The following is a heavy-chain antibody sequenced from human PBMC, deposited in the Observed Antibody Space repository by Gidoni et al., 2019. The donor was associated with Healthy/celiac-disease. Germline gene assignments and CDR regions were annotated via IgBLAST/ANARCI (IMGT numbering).Heavy chain of an antibody. CDR2: IRSKANSYAT. V-gene: IGHV3-73*01. CDR1: GFTSSGSA. D-gene: IGHD3-9*01. J-gene: IGHJ5*02. CDR3: TRHPGANDILTGYYFESNNNWFDP. Sequence: EVQLVASGGGLVQPGGSLQLSCAASGFTSSGSAMHWVRQASGKGLEWVGRIRSKANSYATAHAASEKGRFTISRDDSKNTAYLQMNSLKTEDTAVYYCTRHPGANDILTGYYFESNNNWFDPWGQGTLVTVSS.